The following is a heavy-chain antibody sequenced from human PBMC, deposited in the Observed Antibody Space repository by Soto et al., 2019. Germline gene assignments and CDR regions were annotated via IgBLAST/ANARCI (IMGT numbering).Heavy chain of an antibody. V-gene: IGHV5-10-1*01. CDR1: GYSFTSYW. CDR3: ATASSPPPKYYYYGMGV. CDR2: IDPSDSYT. Sequence: GESLKLSCKGSGYSFTSYWISWVRQMPGKGLEWMGRIDPSDSYTNYSPSFQGHVTISADKSISTAYLQWSSLKASDTAMYYCATASSPPPKYYYYGMGVWGQGTTVTVSS. J-gene: IGHJ6*02.